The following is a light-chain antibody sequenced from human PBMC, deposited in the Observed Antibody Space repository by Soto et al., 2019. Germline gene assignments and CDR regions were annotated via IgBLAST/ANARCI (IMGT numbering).Light chain of an antibody. Sequence: QSVLTQPPSASGTPGQRVTISCSGSSSNIGSNSVNWYQQLPGTAPKLLMYSSNQRPSGVPARFSGSKSGTSASLATSGLQSAEEGDYYCAAWDTSLNGVVFGGGTKLTVL. CDR3: AAWDTSLNGVV. V-gene: IGLV1-44*01. CDR1: SSNIGSNS. CDR2: SSN. J-gene: IGLJ2*01.